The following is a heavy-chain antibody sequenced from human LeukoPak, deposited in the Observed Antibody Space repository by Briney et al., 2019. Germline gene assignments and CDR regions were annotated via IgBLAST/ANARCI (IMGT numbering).Heavy chain of an antibody. V-gene: IGHV3-30-3*01. J-gene: IGHJ4*02. Sequence: PGGSLRLSCAASGFTFSSYAMHRVRQAAGKGLEWVAVISYDGSNKYYADSVKGRFTISRDNSKNTLYLQMNSLRAEDTAVYYCARSTPQEWLRFMLSGSDYYFDYWGQGTLVTVSS. CDR1: GFTFSSYA. D-gene: IGHD5-12*01. CDR3: ARSTPQEWLRFMLSGSDYYFDY. CDR2: ISYDGSNK.